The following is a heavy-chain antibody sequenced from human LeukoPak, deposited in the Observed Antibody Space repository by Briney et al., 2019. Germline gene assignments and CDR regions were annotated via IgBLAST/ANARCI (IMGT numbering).Heavy chain of an antibody. CDR3: ARDPNGSGSYFEDY. CDR1: GGSISSYY. Sequence: SETLSLTCTVSGGSISSYYWSWIRQPPGKGLEWIGYIYYSGSTNYNPSLKSRVTISVDTSKNQFSLKLSSVTAADTAVYYCARDPNGSGSYFEDYWGQGTLVTVSS. D-gene: IGHD3-10*01. CDR2: IYYSGST. V-gene: IGHV4-59*12. J-gene: IGHJ4*02.